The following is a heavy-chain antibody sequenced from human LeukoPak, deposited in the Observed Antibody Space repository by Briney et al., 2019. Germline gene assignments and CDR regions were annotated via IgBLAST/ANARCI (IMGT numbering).Heavy chain of an antibody. CDR3: ARDPRSRSYDILTGYSH. V-gene: IGHV3-33*01. D-gene: IGHD3-9*01. J-gene: IGHJ4*02. CDR2: IWYDGSNK. Sequence: GGSLRLSCEASGSGMPFSSYGLHWARQAPGKGLEWVAIIWYDGSNKYYADSVKGRFTISKDTSKNTLYLKMNSLRAEDTAVYYCARDPRSRSYDILTGYSHWGQGTLVTVSS. CDR1: GSGMPFSSYG.